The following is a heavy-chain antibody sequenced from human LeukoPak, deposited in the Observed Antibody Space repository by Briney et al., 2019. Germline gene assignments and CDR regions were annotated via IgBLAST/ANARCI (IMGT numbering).Heavy chain of an antibody. J-gene: IGHJ4*02. CDR1: GFTFSDFW. D-gene: IGHD6-19*01. CDR2: IKQDGSEK. CDR3: ARDHTVDGLVFDY. V-gene: IGHV3-7*01. Sequence: PGGSLRLSCAASGFTFSDFWMNWVRQAPGKGLEWVASIKQDGSEKYYVDSVKGRFSISRDNAKNSLHVQMNSLRAEDTAVYYCARDHTVDGLVFDYWGQGILVTVSS.